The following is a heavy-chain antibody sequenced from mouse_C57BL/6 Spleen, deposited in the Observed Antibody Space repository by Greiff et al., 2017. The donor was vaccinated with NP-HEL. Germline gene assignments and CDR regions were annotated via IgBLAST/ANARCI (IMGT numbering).Heavy chain of an antibody. Sequence: VQLQQSGAELVKPGASVKISCKASGYAFSSYWMNWVKQRPGKGLEWIGQIYPGDGDTNYNGKFKGKATLTADKSSSTAYMQLSSLTSEDSAVYFCARGNYYVSSYLDYWGQGTTLTVSS. CDR3: ARGNYYVSSYLDY. D-gene: IGHD1-1*01. V-gene: IGHV1-80*01. J-gene: IGHJ2*01. CDR2: IYPGDGDT. CDR1: GYAFSSYW.